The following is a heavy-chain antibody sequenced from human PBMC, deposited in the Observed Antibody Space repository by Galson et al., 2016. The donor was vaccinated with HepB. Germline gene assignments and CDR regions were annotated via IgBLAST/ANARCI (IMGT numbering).Heavy chain of an antibody. CDR2: IKSKTDGVTT. CDR3: TTGLEKWLQFDAFDI. D-gene: IGHD5-24*01. J-gene: IGHJ3*02. Sequence: SLRLSCAASGFTFSSYWMSWLRQAPGKGLEWVGRIKSKTDGVTTDYGAPVRGRFTISRDDSKNTVYLQMNRLKSEDTAVYYCTTGLEKWLQFDAFDIWGQGTMVNVSS. V-gene: IGHV3-15*01. CDR1: GFTFSSYW.